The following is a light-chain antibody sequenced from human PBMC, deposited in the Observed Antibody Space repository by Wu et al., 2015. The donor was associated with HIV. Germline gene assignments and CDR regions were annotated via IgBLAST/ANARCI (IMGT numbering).Light chain of an antibody. V-gene: IGKV1-17*01. Sequence: DIQMTQSPSSLSASVGDRVTITCRASQSISSYLNWYQQKPGKAPKLLIYAASSLQSGVPSRFSGGGSGTEFTLTISSLQPEDFATYYCLQHNIYPWTFGQGTKVEIK. CDR2: AAS. CDR1: QSISSY. J-gene: IGKJ1*01. CDR3: LQHNIYPWT.